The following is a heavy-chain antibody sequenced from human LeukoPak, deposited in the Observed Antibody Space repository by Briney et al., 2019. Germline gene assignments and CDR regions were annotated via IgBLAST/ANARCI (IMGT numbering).Heavy chain of an antibody. CDR2: ISSSSSYI. J-gene: IGHJ4*02. Sequence: GGSLRLSCAASGFTFSSYSMNWVRQAPGKGLEWVSSISSSSSYIYYADSVKGRFTISRDNAKNSLYLQMNSLRAEDTAVYYCAKDIYCSSTSCPYYYFDYWGQGTLVTVSS. CDR1: GFTFSSYS. V-gene: IGHV3-21*04. D-gene: IGHD2-2*01. CDR3: AKDIYCSSTSCPYYYFDY.